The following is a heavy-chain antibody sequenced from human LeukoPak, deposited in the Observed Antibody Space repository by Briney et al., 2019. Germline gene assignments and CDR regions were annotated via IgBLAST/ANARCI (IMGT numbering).Heavy chain of an antibody. V-gene: IGHV3-53*01. CDR1: GFTVSSNY. CDR3: ARESGTGDERRLID. Sequence: GGSLRLSCAASGFTVSSNYINWVRQAPGKGLERVSIIYSGGSTYYADSVKGRFTISRDNSKNTLYLQMNSLRAEDTAVYYCARESGTGDERRLIDWGQGTLVTVSS. D-gene: IGHD7-27*01. CDR2: IYSGGST. J-gene: IGHJ4*02.